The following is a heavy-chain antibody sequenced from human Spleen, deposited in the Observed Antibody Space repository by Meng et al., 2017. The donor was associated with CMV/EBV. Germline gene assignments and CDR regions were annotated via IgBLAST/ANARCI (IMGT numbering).Heavy chain of an antibody. CDR3: ARTIGYCSSTSCYGYFDY. J-gene: IGHJ4*02. V-gene: IGHV3-13*01. Sequence: GGSLRLSCAASGFTFSSNDMHWVRQTTGKGLEWVSAIGTAGDTYYPGSVKGRFTISRENAKNSFYLQMNSLRAGDTAVYYCARTIGYCSSTSCYGYFDYWGQGTLVTVSS. CDR2: IGTAGDT. D-gene: IGHD2-2*01. CDR1: GFTFSSND.